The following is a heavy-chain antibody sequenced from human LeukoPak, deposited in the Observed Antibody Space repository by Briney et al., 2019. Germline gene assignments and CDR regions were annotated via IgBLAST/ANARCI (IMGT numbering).Heavy chain of an antibody. Sequence: SETLSLTCAVSGGSISSSNWWSWVRHALGKGQEWIGEIYHSGSTNYNPSLKSRVTISVDKSKNQFSLKPSSVTAADTAVYYCARGGVAATPGGDYWGQGTLVTVSS. CDR1: GGSISSSNW. J-gene: IGHJ4*02. V-gene: IGHV4-4*02. CDR2: IYHSGST. D-gene: IGHD2-15*01. CDR3: ARGGVAATPGGDY.